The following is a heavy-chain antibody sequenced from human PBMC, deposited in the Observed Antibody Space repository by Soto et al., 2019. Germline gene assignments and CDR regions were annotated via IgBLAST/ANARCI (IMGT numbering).Heavy chain of an antibody. CDR2: IYYSGST. J-gene: IGHJ4*02. D-gene: IGHD3-3*01. CDR1: GGSISSYY. CDR3: ARGDGVASFDY. Sequence: QVQLQESGPGLVKPSETRSVTCTVSGGSISSYYWSWIRQPPGKGLEWIGYIYYSGSTNYNPSLKSRVTISVDTSKNQFSLKLSSVTAADTAVYYCARGDGVASFDYWGQGTLVTVSS. V-gene: IGHV4-59*01.